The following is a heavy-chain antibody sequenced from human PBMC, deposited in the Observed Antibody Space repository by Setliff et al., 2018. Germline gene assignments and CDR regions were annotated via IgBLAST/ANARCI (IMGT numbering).Heavy chain of an antibody. CDR3: ARTTGSTHNWLDP. Sequence: KASETLSLTCSVSGGSISSGSYYWGWIRQSPGKGLEWIGSMYYSGSTYYNPSLKGRVTISVDTSKNQFSLKVSSVTAADTAVYYCARTTGSTHNWLDPWGPGTLVTVSS. D-gene: IGHD1-1*01. CDR2: MYYSGST. CDR1: GGSISSGSYY. J-gene: IGHJ5*02. V-gene: IGHV4-39*07.